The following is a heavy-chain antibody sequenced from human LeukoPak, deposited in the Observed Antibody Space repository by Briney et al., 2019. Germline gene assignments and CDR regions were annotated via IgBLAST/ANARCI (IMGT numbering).Heavy chain of an antibody. J-gene: IGHJ3*02. V-gene: IGHV1-18*01. CDR2: ISAYNGNT. CDR1: GFTFTSYS. D-gene: IGHD3-22*01. CDR3: ARDRYYYDTAGLDAFDI. Sequence: GASVKVSCKASGFTFTSYSISWVRQAPGQGLEWMGWISAYNGNTNYAQKLQGRVTMTTDTSTSTAYMELRSLRSDDTALYYCARDRYYYDTAGLDAFDIWGQGTMVTVSS.